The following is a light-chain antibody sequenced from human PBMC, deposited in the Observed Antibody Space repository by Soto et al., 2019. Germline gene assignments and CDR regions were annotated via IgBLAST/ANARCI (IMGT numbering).Light chain of an antibody. CDR2: LGS. CDR1: QSLLHSNGYNY. J-gene: IGKJ4*01. CDR3: MQALQPSLT. Sequence: DIVMTQSPLSLPVTPGEPASISCRSSQSLLHSNGYNYLDWYLQKPGQSPQLLIYLGSNRASGVPDRFSGSVSGTDFTLKISRVEAEDVGVYYCMQALQPSLTFGGGTKVEIK. V-gene: IGKV2-28*01.